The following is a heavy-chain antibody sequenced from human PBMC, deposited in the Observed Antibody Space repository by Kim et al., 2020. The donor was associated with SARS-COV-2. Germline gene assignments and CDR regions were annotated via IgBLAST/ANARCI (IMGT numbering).Heavy chain of an antibody. J-gene: IGHJ4*02. Sequence: GGSLRLSCAASGFTFSSYAMSWVRQAPGKGLEWVSAISGSGGSTYYADSVKGRFTISRDNSKNTLYLQMNSLRAEDTAVYYCANALIRVRGVRPECYWGQGTLVTVSS. CDR3: ANALIRVRGVRPECY. D-gene: IGHD3-10*01. CDR2: ISGSGGST. CDR1: GFTFSSYA. V-gene: IGHV3-23*01.